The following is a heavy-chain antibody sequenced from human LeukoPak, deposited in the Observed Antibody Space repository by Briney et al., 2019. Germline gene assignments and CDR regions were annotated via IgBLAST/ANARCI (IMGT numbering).Heavy chain of an antibody. CDR2: IYHSGST. CDR1: GGSISGSNW. D-gene: IGHD6-13*01. Sequence: SETLSLTCAVSGGSISGSNWWSWVRQPPGKGLEWIGEIYHSGSTNYNPSLKSRVTISVDKSKNQFSLKLSSVTAADTAVYYCARDSSSFNWFDPWGQGTLVTVSS. V-gene: IGHV4-4*02. CDR3: ARDSSSFNWFDP. J-gene: IGHJ5*02.